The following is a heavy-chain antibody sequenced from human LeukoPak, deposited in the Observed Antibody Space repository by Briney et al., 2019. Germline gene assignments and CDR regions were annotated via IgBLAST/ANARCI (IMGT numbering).Heavy chain of an antibody. D-gene: IGHD3-9*01. Sequence: GRSLRLSCAASGFTFSSYAMHWVRQAPGKGLEWVAVISYDGSNKYYADSVKGRFTISRDNSRNTLYLHMNSLRAEDTAVYYCARDASDVPGTHYNIMTRLTYVNYFDFWGQGTLVTVSS. V-gene: IGHV3-30-3*01. CDR1: GFTFSSYA. CDR3: ARDASDVPGTHYNIMTRLTYVNYFDF. J-gene: IGHJ4*02. CDR2: ISYDGSNK.